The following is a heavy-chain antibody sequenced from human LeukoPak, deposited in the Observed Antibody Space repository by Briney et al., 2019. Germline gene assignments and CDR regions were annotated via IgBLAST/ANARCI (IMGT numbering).Heavy chain of an antibody. D-gene: IGHD3-9*01. CDR2: ISAYNGNT. J-gene: IGHJ3*02. Sequence: ASVKVSCKASGYTFTSYGISWVRQAPGQGIEWMGWISAYNGNTNYAQKLQGRVTMTTDTSTSTAYMELRSLRSDDTAVYYCASGYYDILTDLHDAFDIWGQGTMVTVSS. V-gene: IGHV1-18*04. CDR3: ASGYYDILTDLHDAFDI. CDR1: GYTFTSYG.